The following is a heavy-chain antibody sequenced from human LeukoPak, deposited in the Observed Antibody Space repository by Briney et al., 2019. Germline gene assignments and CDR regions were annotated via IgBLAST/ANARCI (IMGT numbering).Heavy chain of an antibody. J-gene: IGHJ4*02. CDR1: GFTFSSYG. V-gene: IGHV3-33*01. D-gene: IGHD3-10*01. CDR3: ASRQYGSGVLGY. CDR2: IWYDGSNK. Sequence: GGSLRLSCAASGFTFSSYGMHWVRQAPGKGLEWVVVIWYDGSNKYYADSVKGRFTITRDNSKNTLYLQMNSLRAEDTAVYYCASRQYGSGVLGYWGQGTLVTVSS.